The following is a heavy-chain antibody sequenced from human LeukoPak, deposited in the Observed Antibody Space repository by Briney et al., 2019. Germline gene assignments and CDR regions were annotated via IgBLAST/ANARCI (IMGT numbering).Heavy chain of an antibody. CDR2: IYYSGCT. CDR3: ARDAYCGGDCYPFDH. D-gene: IGHD2-21*01. CDR1: GGSISSGDYY. J-gene: IGHJ4*02. Sequence: SQTLSLTCTVSGGSISSGDYYWSWIRQPPGKGLEWIGYIYYSGCTYYNPCLKSRVTISVDTSNNLLSLKLRSVTAADTAVSYCARDAYCGGDCYPFDHWGQGHLVTVSS. V-gene: IGHV4-30-4*08.